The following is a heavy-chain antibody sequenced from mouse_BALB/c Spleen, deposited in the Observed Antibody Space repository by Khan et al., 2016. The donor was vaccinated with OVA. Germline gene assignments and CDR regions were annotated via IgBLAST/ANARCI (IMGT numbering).Heavy chain of an antibody. CDR3: ARLAYYYDSEGFAY. J-gene: IGHJ3*01. Sequence: EVELVESGGDVVKPGGSLKLSCAASGFTFSTYGMSWVRQTPDKRLEWVATVSTGGHYTYYPETVKGRFTISRDNAKNTMYLQMSSLKSEDTAMFYGARLAYYYDSEGFAYWGQGTLVTVSA. V-gene: IGHV5-6*01. D-gene: IGHD1-1*01. CDR2: VSTGGHYT. CDR1: GFTFSTYG.